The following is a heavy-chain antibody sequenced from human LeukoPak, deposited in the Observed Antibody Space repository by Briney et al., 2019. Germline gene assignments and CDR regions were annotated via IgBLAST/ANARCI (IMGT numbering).Heavy chain of an antibody. J-gene: IGHJ4*02. D-gene: IGHD1-26*01. CDR2: RKQEGSEK. CDR1: GFTFSSYW. V-gene: IGHV3-7*01. Sequence: GGSLRLSCAASGFTFSSYWMSWVRQAPGRGLEWVANRKQEGSEKYYVDSVKGRFTISRDNAKNSLYLQMNSLRAEDTAVYHCATETRSYALNDSGQGTLVTVSS. CDR3: ATETRSYALND.